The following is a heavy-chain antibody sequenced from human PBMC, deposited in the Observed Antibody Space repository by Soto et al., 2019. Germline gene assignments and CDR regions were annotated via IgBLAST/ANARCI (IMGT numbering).Heavy chain of an antibody. J-gene: IGHJ6*02. D-gene: IGHD3-10*01. V-gene: IGHV3-53*02. CDR1: GFTVSSNY. CDR3: ARDRGVSPPNYYYYGMDV. CDR2: IYSGGST. Sequence: EVQLVETGGGLIQPGGSLRLSCAASGFTVSSNYMSWVRQAPGKGLEWVSVIYSGGSTYYADSVKGLFTISRDNAKNTLYLQMNSLRAEDTAVYYCARDRGVSPPNYYYYGMDVWGQGTTVTVSS.